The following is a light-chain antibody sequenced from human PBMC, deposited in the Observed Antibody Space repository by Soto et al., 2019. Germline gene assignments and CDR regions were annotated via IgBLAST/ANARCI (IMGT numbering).Light chain of an antibody. V-gene: IGLV2-14*01. J-gene: IGLJ2*01. CDR2: EVS. CDR1: SSDIGSYNY. CDR3: SSYTSSTPVV. Sequence: QSALTQPASVSGSPGQSITISCTGTSSDIGSYNYVSWYQQHPGKVPKLMIYEVSNRPSGVSNRFSGSKSGNTASLTISGLQAEDEDDYYCSSYTSSTPVVFGGGTQLTVL.